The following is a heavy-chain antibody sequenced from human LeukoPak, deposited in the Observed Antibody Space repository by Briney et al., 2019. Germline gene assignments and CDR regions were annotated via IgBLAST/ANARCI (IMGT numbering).Heavy chain of an antibody. D-gene: IGHD3-3*01. CDR3: AKDRSADEADAFDI. V-gene: IGHV3-23*01. CDR2: ISGSGSHT. CDR1: GFTFTTYA. Sequence: GGSLRLSCSASGFTFTTYAMTWVRQAPGKGLEWLSVISGSGSHTYYADSVGGRFTISRDNSKNTLYLQMNSLRVDDTAVYYCAKDRSADEADAFDIWGQGTMVTVSS. J-gene: IGHJ3*02.